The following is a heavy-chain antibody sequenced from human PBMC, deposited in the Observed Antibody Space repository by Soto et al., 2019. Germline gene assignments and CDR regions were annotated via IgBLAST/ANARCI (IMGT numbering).Heavy chain of an antibody. CDR2: INPNSGGT. J-gene: IGHJ6*02. V-gene: IGHV1-2*02. CDR1: GYTFTGYY. Sequence: ASVKVSCKASGYTFTGYYMHWVRQAPGQGLEWMGWINPNSGGTNYAQKFQGRVTMTRDTSISTAYMELSRLRSDDTAVYYCARDSRLLGLWPSHYGMDVWRQRTTVTVSS. D-gene: IGHD3-16*01. CDR3: ARDSRLLGLWPSHYGMDV.